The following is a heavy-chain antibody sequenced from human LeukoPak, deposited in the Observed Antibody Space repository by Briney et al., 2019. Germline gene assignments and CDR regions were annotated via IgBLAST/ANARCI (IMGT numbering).Heavy chain of an antibody. D-gene: IGHD3-10*01. Sequence: GRSLRLSCAASGFTFSSYGMHWVRQAPGKGLEWVAVVSYDGSNKYYADSVKGRFTISRDNSKNTLYLQMNSLRAEDTAVYYCARDTIVVRGVQYYYGMDVWGQGTTVTVSS. CDR1: GFTFSSYG. J-gene: IGHJ6*02. CDR2: VSYDGSNK. V-gene: IGHV3-30*03. CDR3: ARDTIVVRGVQYYYGMDV.